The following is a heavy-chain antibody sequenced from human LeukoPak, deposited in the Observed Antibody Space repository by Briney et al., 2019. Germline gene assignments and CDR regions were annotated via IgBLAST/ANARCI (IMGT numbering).Heavy chain of an antibody. Sequence: ASVKVSCKASGFTFTNYNMHWVRQAPGQGLEWMGIINPSGGSTNYAQNFQARVTMTRDASTSTVYMELSSLRSEDTAVYYCARVRDGYNDAYDIWGQGTMVTVPS. D-gene: IGHD5-24*01. CDR2: INPSGGST. CDR1: GFTFTNYN. J-gene: IGHJ3*02. V-gene: IGHV1-46*01. CDR3: ARVRDGYNDAYDI.